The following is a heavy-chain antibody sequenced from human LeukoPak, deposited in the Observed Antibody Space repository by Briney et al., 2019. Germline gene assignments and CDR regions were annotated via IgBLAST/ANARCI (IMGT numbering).Heavy chain of an antibody. J-gene: IGHJ5*02. CDR3: ARSTYYDFWSGFPNWFDP. CDR2: INHSGST. Sequence: PSETLSLTCAVYGGSLSGYYWSWIRQPPGKGLEWIGEINHSGSTNYNPSLKSRVTISVDTSKNQFSLKLSSVTAADTAVYYCARSTYYDFWSGFPNWFDPWGQGTLVTVSS. D-gene: IGHD3-3*01. V-gene: IGHV4-34*01. CDR1: GGSLSGYY.